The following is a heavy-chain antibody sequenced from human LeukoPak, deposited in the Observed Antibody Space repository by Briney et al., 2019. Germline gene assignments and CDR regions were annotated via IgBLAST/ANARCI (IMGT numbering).Heavy chain of an antibody. J-gene: IGHJ4*02. Sequence: GTSVKVSCKASGFTFTSSAMQWVRQARGQRLEWIGWIVVGSGNTNYAQKFLERVTITRDMSTSTAYMELSSLRSEDTAVYYCAAQLEYLGGDRSPTDYWGQGTLVTVSS. V-gene: IGHV1-58*02. D-gene: IGHD1-1*01. CDR1: GFTFTSSA. CDR3: AAQLEYLGGDRSPTDY. CDR2: IVVGSGNT.